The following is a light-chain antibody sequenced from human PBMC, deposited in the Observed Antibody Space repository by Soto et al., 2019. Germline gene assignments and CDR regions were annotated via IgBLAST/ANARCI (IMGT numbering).Light chain of an antibody. CDR1: PSISSW. CDR2: KAA. CDR3: QQYNSYPCT. V-gene: IGKV1-5*03. J-gene: IGKJ2*02. Sequence: DIQMTQSPSTLSASVGDRVTITCRASPSISSWLAWYQQKPGKAPNLLIYKAASLESRVPSRFSGSGSGTEFTLTISSLQLDDFASYYCQQYNSYPCTFGQGTKLEIK.